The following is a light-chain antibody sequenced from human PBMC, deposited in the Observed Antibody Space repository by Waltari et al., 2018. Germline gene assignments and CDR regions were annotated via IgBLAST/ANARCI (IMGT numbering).Light chain of an antibody. CDR2: EGC. J-gene: IGLJ1*01. CDR3: CSYAGSSTYV. V-gene: IGLV2-23*01. Sequence: QSALTQPASVSGSPGQSITISCTGTSSDVGRNNVISWYQQHPGKAPKLRMYEGCKRLSGLSNRFSGSNSGTTASLTISVLQAEDEADYYCCSYAGSSTYVVGTGTKVTVL. CDR1: SSDVGRNNV.